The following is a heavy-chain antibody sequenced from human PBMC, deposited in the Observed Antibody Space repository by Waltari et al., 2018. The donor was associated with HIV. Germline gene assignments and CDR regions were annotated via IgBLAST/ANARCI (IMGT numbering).Heavy chain of an antibody. D-gene: IGHD5-12*01. CDR3: ATRGEGGYHPLDH. V-gene: IGHV3-48*01. CDR2: IRRKRDIT. Sequence: EVQLVQSGGGLVQPWGSLRLSCQASGSIFSDSSMNWVSQPPGKGLNGIAVIRRKRDITYDKDSVRGRITFSRDNALDSLQLQMIRPRVDDTAVYYCATRGEGGYHPLDHWGQGTLVTVSS. J-gene: IGHJ4*02. CDR1: GSIFSDSS.